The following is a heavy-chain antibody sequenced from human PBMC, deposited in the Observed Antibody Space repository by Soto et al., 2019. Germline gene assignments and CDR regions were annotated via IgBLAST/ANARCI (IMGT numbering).Heavy chain of an antibody. Sequence: ASVKVSCKASGYTFTGYYMHWVLQAPGQGLEWMGWINPNSGGTNYAQKFQGWVTMTRDTSISTAYMELSRLRSDDTAVYYCARDSPYYYYGMDVWGQGTTVTVSS. CDR1: GYTFTGYY. J-gene: IGHJ6*02. CDR2: INPNSGGT. CDR3: ARDSPYYYYGMDV. V-gene: IGHV1-2*04.